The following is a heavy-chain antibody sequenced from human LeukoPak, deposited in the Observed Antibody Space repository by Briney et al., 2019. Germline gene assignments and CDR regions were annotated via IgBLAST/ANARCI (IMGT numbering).Heavy chain of an antibody. D-gene: IGHD3-3*01. CDR3: TTDRTIFGVVGTGGMDV. V-gene: IGHV3-15*01. CDR1: GFTVSNAW. Sequence: GGSLRLSCAAAGFTVSNAWTSWVRQAPRNWLELVSRIKIKTDGRTTHYAAHLQGSLTISRDDSKNTLYLQMNSLRTVDTAVYYCTTDRTIFGVVGTGGMDVWGQGTTVTVSS. J-gene: IGHJ6*02. CDR2: IKIKTDGRTT.